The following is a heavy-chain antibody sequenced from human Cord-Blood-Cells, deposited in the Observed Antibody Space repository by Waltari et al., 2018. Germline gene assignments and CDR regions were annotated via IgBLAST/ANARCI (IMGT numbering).Heavy chain of an antibody. CDR2: ISSSSSYT. CDR3: ARLGMGVQSFDY. Sequence: QVQLVESGGGLVKPGGSLRLSCAASGFTFSAYYMRWIRQAPGKGLEWVSYISSSSSYTNYADSVKGRFTISRDNAKNSLYLQMNSLRAEDTAVYYCARLGMGVQSFDYWGQGTLVTVSS. CDR1: GFTFSAYY. J-gene: IGHJ4*02. V-gene: IGHV3-11*05. D-gene: IGHD7-27*01.